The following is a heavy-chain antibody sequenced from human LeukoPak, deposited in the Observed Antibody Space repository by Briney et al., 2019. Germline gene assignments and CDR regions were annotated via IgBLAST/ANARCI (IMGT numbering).Heavy chain of an antibody. CDR2: IKSKTDGGTT. CDR3: TTELRSSSWYSDDY. V-gene: IGHV3-15*01. Sequence: GGSLRLSCAASGFTFSNAWMSWVRQAPGKGLEWVGRIKSKTDGGTTGYAAPVKGRFTISRDDSKNTLYLQMNSLKTEDTAVYYCTTELRSSSWYSDDYWGQGTLVTVSS. CDR1: GFTFSNAW. D-gene: IGHD6-13*01. J-gene: IGHJ4*02.